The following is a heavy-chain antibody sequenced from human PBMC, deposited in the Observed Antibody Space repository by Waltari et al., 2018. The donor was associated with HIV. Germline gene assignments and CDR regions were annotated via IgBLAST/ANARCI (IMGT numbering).Heavy chain of an antibody. CDR2: ISGSGGST. Sequence: EVQLLESGGGLVQPGGSLRLSCAASGFTFSSYAMSWVRQAPGKGLEWGSAISGSGGSTYNADSVKGRCTISRDNAKNTLYLQMNSLRAEDTAVYYCAKDLRYYDSSGYYPLNYYYYGMDVWGQGTTVTVSS. CDR3: AKDLRYYDSSGYYPLNYYYYGMDV. CDR1: GFTFSSYA. V-gene: IGHV3-23*01. D-gene: IGHD3-22*01. J-gene: IGHJ6*02.